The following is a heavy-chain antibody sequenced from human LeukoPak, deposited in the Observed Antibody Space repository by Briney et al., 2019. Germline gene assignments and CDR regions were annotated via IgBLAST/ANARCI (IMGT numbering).Heavy chain of an antibody. Sequence: PGGSLRLSCAASGFTVSSNYMSWVRQAPGKGLEWVSDIYSGGSTYYADSVKGRFTISRDNSKNTLYLQMNSLRAEDTAVYYCARGSGYNYGFPDYWGQGTLVTVSS. CDR1: GFTVSSNY. D-gene: IGHD5-18*01. CDR3: ARGSGYNYGFPDY. V-gene: IGHV3-53*01. J-gene: IGHJ4*02. CDR2: IYSGGST.